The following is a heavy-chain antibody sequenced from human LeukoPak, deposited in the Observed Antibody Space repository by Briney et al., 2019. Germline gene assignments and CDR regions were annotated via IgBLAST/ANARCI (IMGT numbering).Heavy chain of an antibody. V-gene: IGHV3-23*01. CDR2: ISGSGGST. Sequence: GGSLRLSCAASGFTFSSYSMNWVRQAPGKGLEWVSAISGSGGSTYYADSVKGRFTISRDNSKNTLYLQMNSLRAEDTAVYYCARSRVVAAAQDAPLDYWGQGTLVTVSS. CDR3: ARSRVVAAAQDAPLDY. J-gene: IGHJ4*02. CDR1: GFTFSSYS. D-gene: IGHD6-13*01.